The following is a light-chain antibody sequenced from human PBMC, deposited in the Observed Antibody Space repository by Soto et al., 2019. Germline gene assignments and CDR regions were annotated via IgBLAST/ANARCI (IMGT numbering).Light chain of an antibody. J-gene: IGKJ3*01. CDR1: QSISNW. Sequence: DIQMTQSPSSLSPSKRDGVTTTGRASQSISNWLSWYQQKPGKAPTLLIYDVSRLESGVPSRFSGSGSGTEFTLTIISLQPDDFANYYCEQYDTFYTFGHGTKVD. CDR3: EQYDTFYT. V-gene: IGKV1-5*01. CDR2: DVS.